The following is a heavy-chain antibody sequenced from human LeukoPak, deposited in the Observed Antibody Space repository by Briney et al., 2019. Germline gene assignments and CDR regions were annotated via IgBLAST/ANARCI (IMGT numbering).Heavy chain of an antibody. J-gene: IGHJ6*02. Sequence: PSGTLSLTCTVSGGSISSYYWSWIRQPSGKGLEWIGYIYYSGSTNYNPSLKSRVTISVDTSKNQFSLKLSSVTAADTAVYYCARDYDILTGDYYYGMDVWGQGTTVTVSS. CDR1: GGSISSYY. CDR2: IYYSGST. D-gene: IGHD3-9*01. V-gene: IGHV4-59*01. CDR3: ARDYDILTGDYYYGMDV.